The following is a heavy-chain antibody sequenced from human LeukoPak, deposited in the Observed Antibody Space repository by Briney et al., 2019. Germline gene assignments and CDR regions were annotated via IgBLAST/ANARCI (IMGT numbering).Heavy chain of an antibody. Sequence: ASVKVSCKASGGTFSSYAISWVRQAPGQGLEWMGGIIPIFGTANYTQKFQGRVTIIADEFTITAYIELSSLRSEDTAVYYCARDRRGFGYCSSTSCYGFDYWGRGTLVTVSS. D-gene: IGHD2-2*01. CDR1: GGTFSSYA. V-gene: IGHV1-69*01. CDR3: ARDRRGFGYCSSTSCYGFDY. J-gene: IGHJ4*02. CDR2: IIPIFGTA.